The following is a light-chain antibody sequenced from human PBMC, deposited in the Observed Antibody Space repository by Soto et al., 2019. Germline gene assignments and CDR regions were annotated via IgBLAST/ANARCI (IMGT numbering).Light chain of an antibody. J-gene: IGKJ1*01. CDR2: AAS. Sequence: EIVLTQSPGTLSLSPGERATLSCRASQSVSSNYLAWCQQKPDQAPRLLIYAASSRATGIPDRFSGSGSGTDFTLTISRLEPEDFAVYYCQQYGNSPWTFGQGTKVEI. CDR3: QQYGNSPWT. CDR1: QSVSSNY. V-gene: IGKV3-20*01.